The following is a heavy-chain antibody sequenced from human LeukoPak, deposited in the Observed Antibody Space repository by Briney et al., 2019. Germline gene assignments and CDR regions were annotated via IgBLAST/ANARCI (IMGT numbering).Heavy chain of an antibody. CDR2: INHSGST. D-gene: IGHD6-13*01. CDR3: TWSSSRNYYYGMDV. J-gene: IGHJ6*04. CDR1: GGSFSGYY. V-gene: IGHV4-34*01. Sequence: SETLSLTCAVYGGSFSGYYWSWIRRPPGKGLEWIGEINHSGSTNYNPSLKSRVTISVDTSKNQFSLELSSVTAADTAVYYCTWSSSRNYYYGMDVWGKGTTVTVSS.